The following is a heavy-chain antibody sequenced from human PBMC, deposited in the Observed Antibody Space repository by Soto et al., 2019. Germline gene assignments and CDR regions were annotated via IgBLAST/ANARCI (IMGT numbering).Heavy chain of an antibody. Sequence: PGGSLRLSCAASGFTVSSNYMSWVRQAPGKGLEWVSVIYSGGSTYYADSVKGRFTISRDNSKNTLYLQMNSLRAEDTAVYYCARESIWGSYRSNYYMDVWGKGTTVTVSS. CDR2: IYSGGST. V-gene: IGHV3-66*01. J-gene: IGHJ6*03. CDR3: ARESIWGSYRSNYYMDV. D-gene: IGHD3-16*02. CDR1: GFTVSSNY.